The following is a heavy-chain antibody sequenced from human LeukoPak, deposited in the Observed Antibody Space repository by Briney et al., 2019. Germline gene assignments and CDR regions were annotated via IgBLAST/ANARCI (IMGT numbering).Heavy chain of an antibody. CDR2: INPRGGST. Sequence: ASVKVSCKASGYTFTSYYMHWVRQAPGQGREWMGIINPRGGSTSYAQKLQGRVTMTRDTSTSTVYMELSSLRSEDTAVYYCARDVGDGFDFDYWGQGTLVTVSS. V-gene: IGHV1-46*01. D-gene: IGHD3-16*01. CDR3: ARDVGDGFDFDY. J-gene: IGHJ4*02. CDR1: GYTFTSYY.